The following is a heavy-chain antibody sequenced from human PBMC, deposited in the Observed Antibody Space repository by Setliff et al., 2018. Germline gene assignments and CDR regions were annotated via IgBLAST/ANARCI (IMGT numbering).Heavy chain of an antibody. CDR1: GYTLTEFA. V-gene: IGHV1-24*01. D-gene: IGHD1-26*01. J-gene: IGHJ4*02. CDR2: FDPENGEM. CDR3: VEWGGCYY. Sequence: ASVKVSCKVSGYTLTEFAMQWVRQAPGEGLEWMGGFDPENGEMIYAQKFQGRVTMTEDTSTDTAYMELGSLRSEDTAVYYCVEWGGCYYWGQGTLVTVSS.